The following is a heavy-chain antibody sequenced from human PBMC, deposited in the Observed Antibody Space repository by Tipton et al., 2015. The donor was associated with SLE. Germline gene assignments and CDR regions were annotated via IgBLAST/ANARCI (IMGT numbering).Heavy chain of an antibody. D-gene: IGHD4-23*01. CDR1: GYSISSGYY. CDR3: ASSTRWGYYFDY. V-gene: IGHV4-38-2*02. Sequence: TLSLTCTVSGYSISSGYYWGWIRQPPGKGLEWIGSIYQSGSTNYNPSVKSRVTISVDTSKNQFSLKLSSVTAADTAVYYCASSTRWGYYFDYGGQGSLVTVSS. CDR2: IYQSGST. J-gene: IGHJ4*02.